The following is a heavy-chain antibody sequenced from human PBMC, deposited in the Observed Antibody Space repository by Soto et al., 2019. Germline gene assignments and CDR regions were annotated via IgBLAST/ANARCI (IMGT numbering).Heavy chain of an antibody. Sequence: SETLSLTCAVYGDSISTFYWSRIRQPPGKGLEWIGYIYYTGSTNYNPSLKSRVTMSVDTSKKQFSLKLTSVNAADTAVYYCARQRGNYFDYWGQGSLVTVSS. CDR1: GDSISTFY. CDR3: ARQRGNYFDY. J-gene: IGHJ4*02. CDR2: IYYTGST. D-gene: IGHD3-10*01. V-gene: IGHV4-59*01.